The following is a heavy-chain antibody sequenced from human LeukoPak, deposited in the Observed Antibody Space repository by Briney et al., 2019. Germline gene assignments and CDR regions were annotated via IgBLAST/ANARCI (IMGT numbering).Heavy chain of an antibody. CDR1: GFTVRDGY. CDR3: GRHAYGGSPPLS. V-gene: IGHV3-53*01. D-gene: IGHD3-10*01. Sequence: EGSLRLSCAASGFTVRDGYMSWVRQAPGKRLEWLAFIYVSGTTFYAASVKGRFTISRDNAKNTVHLQMNNLRAEDTALYYCGRHAYGGSPPLSWGQGALVTVSS. CDR2: IYVSGTT. J-gene: IGHJ4*02.